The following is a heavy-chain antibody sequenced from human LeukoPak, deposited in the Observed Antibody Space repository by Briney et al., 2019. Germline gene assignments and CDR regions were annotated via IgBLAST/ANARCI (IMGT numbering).Heavy chain of an antibody. Sequence: NTPETLSLTCAVSDYSISSGYYWGWIRQPPGKGPEWIGSIYHSGSTYYNPSLKSRVTISVDTSKNQFSLKLSSVTAADTAVYYCARLRGGPAEVDYWGQGTLVTVSS. D-gene: IGHD3-10*01. J-gene: IGHJ4*02. CDR2: IYHSGST. CDR3: ARLRGGPAEVDY. V-gene: IGHV4-38-2*01. CDR1: DYSISSGYY.